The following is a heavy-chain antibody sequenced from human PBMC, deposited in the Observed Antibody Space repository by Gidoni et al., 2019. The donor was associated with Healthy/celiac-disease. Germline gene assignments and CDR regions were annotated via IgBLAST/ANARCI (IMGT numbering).Heavy chain of an antibody. CDR1: GFTFSSYW. V-gene: IGHV3-74*01. CDR3: ARDFRVGWSGYYYYYMDV. D-gene: IGHD3-3*01. J-gene: IGHJ6*03. Sequence: EVQLVESGGGLVQPGGSLRLSCAASGFTFSSYWMHWVRQAPGKGLVWVSRINSDGSSTSYADSVKGRFTISRDNAKNTLYLQMNSLRAEDTAVYYCARDFRVGWSGYYYYYMDVWGKGTTVTVSS. CDR2: INSDGSST.